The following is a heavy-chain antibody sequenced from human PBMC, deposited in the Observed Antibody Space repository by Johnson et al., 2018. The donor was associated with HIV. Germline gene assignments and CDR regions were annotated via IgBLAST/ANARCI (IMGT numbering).Heavy chain of an antibody. CDR3: ARGPYCSSSGCYGSGTYSSAFDI. CDR2: IGTAGDT. V-gene: IGHV3-13*01. D-gene: IGHD2-2*01. Sequence: VQLVESGGGLVQPGGSLRLSCAASGFTFSSYDMHWVRQATGKGLEWVSAIGTAGDTYYPGSVKGRFTISRENATNSLYLQMNSLRAEDTALYYCARGPYCSSSGCYGSGTYSSAFDIWGQGTMVTVSS. CDR1: GFTFSSYD. J-gene: IGHJ3*02.